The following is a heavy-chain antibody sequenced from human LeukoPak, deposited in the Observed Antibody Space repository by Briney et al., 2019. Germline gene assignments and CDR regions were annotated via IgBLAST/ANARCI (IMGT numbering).Heavy chain of an antibody. CDR2: IYYSGST. CDR1: GGSISSYY. D-gene: IGHD6-6*01. J-gene: IGHJ6*02. V-gene: IGHV4-59*08. CDR3: ARLLRASFYYYCGVDV. Sequence: PSETLSLTCTVSGGSISSYYWSWIRQPPGKGLEWIGYIYYSGSTNYNPSLKSRVTISVDTSKNQFSLKLSSVTAADTAVYYCARLLRASFYYYCGVDVWGQGTTVTVSS.